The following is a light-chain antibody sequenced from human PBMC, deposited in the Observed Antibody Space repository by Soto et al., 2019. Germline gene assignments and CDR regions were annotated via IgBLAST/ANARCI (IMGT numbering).Light chain of an antibody. J-gene: IGKJ5*01. CDR2: DAS. V-gene: IGKV3-15*01. Sequence: EIVMSQSPATLSVSTGDRATLCCGASQSVSSNLAWYQQKPGQAPRLLIFDASTRATGVPARFSGSGSGTEFTLTVSSLQSEDIAVYFCQQYNNWPPNFGQVTLPE. CDR3: QQYNNWPPN. CDR1: QSVSSN.